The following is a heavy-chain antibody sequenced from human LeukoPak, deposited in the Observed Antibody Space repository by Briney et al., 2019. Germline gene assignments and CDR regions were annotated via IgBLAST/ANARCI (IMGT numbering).Heavy chain of an antibody. CDR1: GYTFTSYY. Sequence: ASVKVSCTASGYTFTSYYMHWVRQTPGQGLEWMGIINPSGGSTSYAQKFQGRVTMTRDMSTSTVYMELSSLRSEDTAVYYCARGAEGWLQLVNYYYYMDVWGKGTTVTVSS. J-gene: IGHJ6*03. V-gene: IGHV1-46*01. CDR2: INPSGGST. D-gene: IGHD5-24*01. CDR3: ARGAEGWLQLVNYYYYMDV.